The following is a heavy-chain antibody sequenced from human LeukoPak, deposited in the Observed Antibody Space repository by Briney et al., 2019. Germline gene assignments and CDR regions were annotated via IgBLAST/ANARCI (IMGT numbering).Heavy chain of an antibody. CDR1: GVSFSTYY. CDR2: VNHSGYT. D-gene: IGHD4-17*01. CDR3: ARQLYGSDH. V-gene: IGHV4-34*01. Sequence: PSETLSLTCGVAGVSFSTYYWSWIRQSPEKGLEWIGEVNHSGYTNYNPSLKSRVTISVDTSKNQFSLKLSSVTAADTAVYYCARQLYGSDHWGQGTPVTVSS. J-gene: IGHJ4*02.